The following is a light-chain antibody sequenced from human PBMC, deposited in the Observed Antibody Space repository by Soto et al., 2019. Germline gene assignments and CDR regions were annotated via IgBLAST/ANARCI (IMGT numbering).Light chain of an antibody. V-gene: IGLV2-8*01. Sequence: QSALTQPPSASGSPGQSVTISCTGTSSDVGAYNYVSWYQQYPGKAPKLMIYEVTQRPSGVSDRFSGSRSGNTASLTVSGLQAEDEADYYCTSYVANAIGVFGGGTKLTVL. CDR2: EVT. CDR1: SSDVGAYNY. CDR3: TSYVANAIGV. J-gene: IGLJ3*02.